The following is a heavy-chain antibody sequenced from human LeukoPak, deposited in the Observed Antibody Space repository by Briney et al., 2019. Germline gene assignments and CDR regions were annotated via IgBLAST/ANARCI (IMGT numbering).Heavy chain of an antibody. CDR1: GFTFSSYS. V-gene: IGHV4-34*01. CDR2: INHSGST. J-gene: IGHJ6*02. CDR3: ARSSRYYYYGMDV. Sequence: GSLRLSCAASGFTFSSYSMNWVRQPPGKGLEWIGEINHSGSTNYNPSLKSRVTISVDTSKNQFSLKLSSVTAADTAVYYCARSSRYYYYGMDVWGQGTTVTVSS.